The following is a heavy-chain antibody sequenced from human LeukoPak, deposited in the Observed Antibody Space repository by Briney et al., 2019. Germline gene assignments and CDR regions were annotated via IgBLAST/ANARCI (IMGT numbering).Heavy chain of an antibody. V-gene: IGHV6-1*01. CDR3: ARRLTQYDCFDP. J-gene: IGHJ5*02. Sequence: SQTLSLTCAISGDSVSSNSVTWNWIRQSPSRALDCLARTYYRSTWYNDYAVSVRGRITVNPDTSKNQFSLHLNSVTPEDTAVYYCARRLTQYDCFDPWGQGILVTVSS. D-gene: IGHD2-2*01. CDR2: TYYRSTWYN. CDR1: GDSVSSNSVT.